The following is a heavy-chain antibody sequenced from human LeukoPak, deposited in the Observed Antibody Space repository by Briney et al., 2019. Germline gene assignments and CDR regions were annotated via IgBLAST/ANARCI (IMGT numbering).Heavy chain of an antibody. D-gene: IGHD6-19*01. J-gene: IGHJ4*02. V-gene: IGHV3-11*01. CDR1: GLTFSDYY. Sequence: GGSLRLSCAAAGLTFSDYYMSLIRQAPGKGLEWVSYISSSGSTIYYADSVKGRFTISRDNAKNSLYLQMNSLRAEDTAVYYCARAVGSGWYEGFDYWGQGTLVTVSS. CDR2: ISSSGSTI. CDR3: ARAVGSGWYEGFDY.